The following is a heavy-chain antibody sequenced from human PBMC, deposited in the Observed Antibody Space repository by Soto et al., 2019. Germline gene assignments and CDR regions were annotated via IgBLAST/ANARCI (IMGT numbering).Heavy chain of an antibody. Sequence: GGSLRLSCSASGFTFSSYAMHWVRQAPGKGLEYVSSISINGGSTHYADSVKGRFTISRDNSRNTQYLQMSSLRADDTAVYYCAKDRSGSWTFDYWAQGTLVTVSS. J-gene: IGHJ4*02. V-gene: IGHV3-64D*06. CDR2: ISINGGST. CDR3: AKDRSGSWTFDY. D-gene: IGHD6-13*01. CDR1: GFTFSSYA.